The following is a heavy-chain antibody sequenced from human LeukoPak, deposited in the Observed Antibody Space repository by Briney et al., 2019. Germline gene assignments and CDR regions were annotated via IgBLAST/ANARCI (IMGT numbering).Heavy chain of an antibody. Sequence: PGGSLRLSCAASGFTFSSYSMNWVRQAPGKGLEWVSYISSSSSSIYYADSVKGRFTISRDNAKNSLYLQMNSLRAEDTAVYYCAKEDTAMAYYYYYMDVWGKGTTVTVSS. CDR3: AKEDTAMAYYYYYMDV. J-gene: IGHJ6*03. CDR2: ISSSSSSI. CDR1: GFTFSSYS. V-gene: IGHV3-48*04. D-gene: IGHD5-18*01.